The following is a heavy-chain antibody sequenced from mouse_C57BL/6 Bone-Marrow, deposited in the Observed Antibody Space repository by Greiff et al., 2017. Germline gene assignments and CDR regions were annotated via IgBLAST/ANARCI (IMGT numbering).Heavy chain of an antibody. D-gene: IGHD1-1*01. CDR2: INPNNGGT. CDR3: AIYGSSYLDY. CDR1: GYTFTDYY. V-gene: IGHV1-26*01. J-gene: IGHJ2*01. Sequence: EVQLQQSGPELVKPGASVKISCKASGYTFTDYYMNWVKQSHGKSLEWIGDINPNNGGTSYNQKFKGKATLTVDKSSSTAYMELRSLTSEDSAVYYCAIYGSSYLDYWGQGTTLTVSS.